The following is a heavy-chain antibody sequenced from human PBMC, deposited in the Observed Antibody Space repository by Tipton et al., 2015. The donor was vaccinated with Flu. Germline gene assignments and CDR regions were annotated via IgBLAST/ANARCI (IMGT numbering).Heavy chain of an antibody. D-gene: IGHD3-22*01. V-gene: IGHV4-59*04. Sequence: TLSLTCTVSGGSISGYYWTWLRQPPGRRLEWIGAVYHSGSTYYTPSLQSRVTMSVDTSKNQFSLKLSSVTAADTAVYYCARAGTYDSSGSYWGQGTLVTVAA. CDR3: ARAGTYDSSGSY. J-gene: IGHJ4*02. CDR2: VYHSGST. CDR1: GGSISGYY.